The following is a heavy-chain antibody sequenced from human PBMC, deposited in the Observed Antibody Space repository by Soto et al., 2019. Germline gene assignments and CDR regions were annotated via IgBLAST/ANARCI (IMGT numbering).Heavy chain of an antibody. CDR2: IYYSGST. CDR3: ARELGIADDYYYGMDV. CDR1: GGSISSYY. D-gene: IGHD6-13*01. V-gene: IGHV4-59*01. J-gene: IGHJ6*02. Sequence: SETLSLTCTVSGGSISSYYWSWIRQPPGKGLEWIGYIYYSGSTNYNPSLKSRVTISVDTSKNQFSLKLSSVTAADTAVYYCARELGIADDYYYGMDVWGQGTTVTVSS.